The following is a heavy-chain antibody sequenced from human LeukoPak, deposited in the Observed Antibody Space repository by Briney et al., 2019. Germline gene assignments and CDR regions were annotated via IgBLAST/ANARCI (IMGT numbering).Heavy chain of an antibody. D-gene: IGHD6-13*01. Sequence: ASVKVSCKASGYTFTGYYMHWVRQAPGQGLEWMGWINPNRGGTNYAQKFQGRVTMTRDTSISTAYMELSRLRSDDTAVYYCARMWEEQQLDYWGQGTLVTVSS. J-gene: IGHJ4*02. CDR3: ARMWEEQQLDY. CDR2: INPNRGGT. V-gene: IGHV1-2*02. CDR1: GYTFTGYY.